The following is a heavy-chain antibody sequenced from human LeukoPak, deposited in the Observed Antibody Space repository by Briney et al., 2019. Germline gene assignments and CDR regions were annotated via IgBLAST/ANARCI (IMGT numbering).Heavy chain of an antibody. Sequence: GRSLRLSCAASGFTFSNHGMHWVRQAPGKGLEWVAVTTYDGSKNYYADSAKGRFTISRDNSKNTVYLQMNSLRPEDTAVYYCAKGGAGEVGYYYYGLDVWGQGTTVTVSS. CDR1: GFTFSNHG. J-gene: IGHJ6*02. CDR2: TTYDGSKN. D-gene: IGHD7-27*01. V-gene: IGHV3-30*18. CDR3: AKGGAGEVGYYYYGLDV.